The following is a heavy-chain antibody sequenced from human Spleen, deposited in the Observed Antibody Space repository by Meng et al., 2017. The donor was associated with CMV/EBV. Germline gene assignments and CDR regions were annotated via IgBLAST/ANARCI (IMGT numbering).Heavy chain of an antibody. J-gene: IGHJ5*02. D-gene: IGHD3-10*01. CDR1: GFTFSSYA. V-gene: IGHV3-23*01. CDR2: ISGSGGST. Sequence: GGSLRLSCAASGFTFSSYAMSWVRQAPGKGLEWVSAISGSGGSTYYADSVKGRFTISRDNSKNTLYLQMNSLRAEDTAVYYCARGAPHYYESGSFPSGPWGQGTLVTVSS. CDR3: ARGAPHYYESGSFPSGP.